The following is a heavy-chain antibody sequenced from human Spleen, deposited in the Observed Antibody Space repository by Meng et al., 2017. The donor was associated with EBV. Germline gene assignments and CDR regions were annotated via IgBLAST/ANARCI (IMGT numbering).Heavy chain of an antibody. V-gene: IGHV3-74*01. CDR2: INSDGNVI. D-gene: IGHD1-26*01. Sequence: VGSGGGLVQPGGSLRLSCAASGFTLSSYWVHWVRQAPGKGLVWVSRINSDGNVITYADSVKGRFTISRDNAKNTVYLQMNNVRVEDTAVYYCAKDCFGAKDSWGQGTLVTVSS. CDR3: AKDCFGAKDS. J-gene: IGHJ4*02. CDR1: GFTLSSYW.